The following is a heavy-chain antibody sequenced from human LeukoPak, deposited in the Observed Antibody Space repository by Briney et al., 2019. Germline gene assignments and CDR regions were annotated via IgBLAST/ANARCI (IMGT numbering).Heavy chain of an antibody. J-gene: IGHJ6*02. D-gene: IGHD3-10*01. Sequence: SETLSLTCTVSGGSISSYYWSWIRQPPGKGLEWIGYIYYSGSTNYNPSPKSRVTISVDTSKNQFSLKLSSVTAADTAVYYCARQYYYGLGDVWGQGTTVTVSS. CDR3: ARQYYYGLGDV. CDR1: GGSISSYY. CDR2: IYYSGST. V-gene: IGHV4-59*08.